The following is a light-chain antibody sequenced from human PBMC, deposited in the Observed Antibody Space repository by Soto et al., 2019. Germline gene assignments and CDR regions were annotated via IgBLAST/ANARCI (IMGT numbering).Light chain of an antibody. CDR2: GAS. Sequence: EIVLTQSPGTLSLSPGERAILSCRASQSVSSSYLAWYRQKPGQAPSLRIYGASSRATGIPDRFSGSESGTDFTLTISRLEPEDFAVYYCQQYGSSPRTFGQGTKVDIK. V-gene: IGKV3-20*01. J-gene: IGKJ1*01. CDR3: QQYGSSPRT. CDR1: QSVSSSY.